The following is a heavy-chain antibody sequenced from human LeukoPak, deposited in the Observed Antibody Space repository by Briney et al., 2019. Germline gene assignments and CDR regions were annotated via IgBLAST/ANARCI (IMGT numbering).Heavy chain of an antibody. CDR2: IVVGSGNT. Sequence: TSVKVSCKASGFTFTSSAVQWVRQARGQRLEWIGRIVVGSGNTNYAQKFQERVTITRDMSTSAAYMELSSLRSEDTAVYYCAADKVGAPNYWGQGTLVTVSS. CDR1: GFTFTSSA. CDR3: AADKVGAPNY. D-gene: IGHD1-26*01. V-gene: IGHV1-58*01. J-gene: IGHJ4*02.